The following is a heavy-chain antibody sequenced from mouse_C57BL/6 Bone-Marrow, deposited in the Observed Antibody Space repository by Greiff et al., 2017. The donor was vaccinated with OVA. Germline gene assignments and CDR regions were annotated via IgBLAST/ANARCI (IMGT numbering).Heavy chain of an antibody. CDR3: ATYDYGSGYAMDY. CDR2: IHPNSGST. Sequence: VKLQQPGAELVKPGASVKLSCKASGYTFTSYWMHWVKQRPGQGLEWIGMIHPNSGSTNYNEKFKSKATLTVDKSSSTAYMQLSSLTSEDSAVYYGATYDYGSGYAMDYWGQGTSVTVSS. D-gene: IGHD2-4*01. J-gene: IGHJ4*01. CDR1: GYTFTSYW. V-gene: IGHV1-64*01.